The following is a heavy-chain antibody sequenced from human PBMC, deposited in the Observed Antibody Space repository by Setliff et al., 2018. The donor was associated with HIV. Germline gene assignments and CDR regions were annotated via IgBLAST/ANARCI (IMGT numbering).Heavy chain of an antibody. Sequence: SETLSLTCAVYGESFSGYYWGWIRQPPGKGLEWIGCIYYSGTTYYKPSLKSRVTISVDTSKNQFSLKVKSVTAEDTAVYYCARGATMIVVVSGTFDAFDIWGQGTMVTVSS. J-gene: IGHJ3*02. CDR1: GESFSGYY. CDR2: IYYSGTT. CDR3: ARGATMIVVVSGTFDAFDI. V-gene: IGHV4-34*01. D-gene: IGHD3-22*01.